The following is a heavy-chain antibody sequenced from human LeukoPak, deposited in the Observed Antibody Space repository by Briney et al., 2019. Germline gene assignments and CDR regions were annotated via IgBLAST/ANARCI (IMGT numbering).Heavy chain of an antibody. D-gene: IGHD2-15*01. CDR3: ARVTGYVIEDNFDY. CDR2: IYYSGST. J-gene: IGHJ4*02. Sequence: SETLSLTCTVSGGSISSYYWSWIRQPPGKGLECIGYIYYSGSTNYNPSLKSRVTISVDTSKNQFSLKLRSVTAADTAVYYCARVTGYVIEDNFDYWGQGNLVTVSS. CDR1: GGSISSYY. V-gene: IGHV4-59*01.